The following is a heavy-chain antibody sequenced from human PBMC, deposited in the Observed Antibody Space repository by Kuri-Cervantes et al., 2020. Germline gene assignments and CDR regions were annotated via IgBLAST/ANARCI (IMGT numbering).Heavy chain of an antibody. J-gene: IGHJ4*02. V-gene: IGHV1-18*01. D-gene: IGHD3-10*01. CDR1: GYPFSTYG. CDR3: ARDLRFGELLLGNYFDY. Sequence: ASVKVSCKASGYPFSTYGISWVRQAPGQGLEWMGWISAYNGNTNYAQKLQGRVTMTTDTSTSTAYMELRSLRSDDTAVYYCARDLRFGELLLGNYFDYWGQGTLVTVSS. CDR2: ISAYNGNT.